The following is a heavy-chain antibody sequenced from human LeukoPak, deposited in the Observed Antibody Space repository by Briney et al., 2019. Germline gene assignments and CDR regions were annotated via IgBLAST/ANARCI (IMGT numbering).Heavy chain of an antibody. J-gene: IGHJ4*02. D-gene: IGHD3-16*01. CDR1: GFTFSSYA. Sequence: GRSLRLSCAASGFTFSSYAMHWVRQAPGKGLEWVSYISSSSSTIYYADSVKGRFTISRDNAKNSLYLQMNSLRAEDTAVYYCARDLRPNYFDYWGQGTLVTVSS. V-gene: IGHV3-48*04. CDR3: ARDLRPNYFDY. CDR2: ISSSSSTI.